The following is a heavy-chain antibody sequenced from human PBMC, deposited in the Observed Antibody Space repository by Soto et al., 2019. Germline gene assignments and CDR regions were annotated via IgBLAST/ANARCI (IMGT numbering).Heavy chain of an antibody. Sequence: QVQLQQWGAGLLKPSETLSLTCGVSGGSFSGYYWSWIRQPPGKGLEWIGETKYRKNTNYNPSLKSRVTISVDASKSQISLKLNSVSAADTAVYYCARDGYEYGSFDYWGQGALVTVSS. J-gene: IGHJ4*02. V-gene: IGHV4-34*02. CDR2: TKYRKNT. CDR1: GGSFSGYY. CDR3: ARDGYEYGSFDY. D-gene: IGHD5-18*01.